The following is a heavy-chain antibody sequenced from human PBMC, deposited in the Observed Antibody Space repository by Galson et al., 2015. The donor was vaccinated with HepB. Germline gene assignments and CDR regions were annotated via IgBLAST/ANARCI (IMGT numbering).Heavy chain of an antibody. Sequence: SLRLSCAASGFTFSSYSMNWVRQAPGKGLEWVSYISSSSSTIYYADSVKGRFTISRDNAKNSLYLQMNSLRAEDTAVYYCARDGHGGAAAGIWGFDYWGQGTLVTVSS. CDR1: GFTFSSYS. J-gene: IGHJ4*02. CDR3: ARDGHGGAAAGIWGFDY. V-gene: IGHV3-48*04. D-gene: IGHD6-13*01. CDR2: ISSSSSTI.